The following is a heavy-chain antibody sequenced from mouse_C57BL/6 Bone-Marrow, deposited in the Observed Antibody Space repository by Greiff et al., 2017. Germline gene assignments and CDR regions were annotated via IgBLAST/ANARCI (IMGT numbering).Heavy chain of an antibody. CDR3: ARLLRYFDY. CDR1: GYTFTSYG. Sequence: VQGVESGAELARPGASVKLSCKASGYTFTSYGISWVKQRTGQGLEWIGEIYPRSGNTYYNEKFKGKATLTADKSSSTAYMELRSLTSEDSAVYFCARLLRYFDYWGKGTTLTVSS. CDR2: IYPRSGNT. D-gene: IGHD1-1*01. J-gene: IGHJ2*01. V-gene: IGHV1-81*01.